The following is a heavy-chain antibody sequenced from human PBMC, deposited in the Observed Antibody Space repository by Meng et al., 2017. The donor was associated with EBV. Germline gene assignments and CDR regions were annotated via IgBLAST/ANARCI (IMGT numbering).Heavy chain of an antibody. V-gene: IGHV1-69*10. J-gene: IGHJ4*02. CDR1: GGTLSSYA. CDR2: IIPILGIA. CDR3: ARERPGGMATTPYFDY. D-gene: IGHD5-24*01. Sequence: QVQLVQVGAEVKKTGCYVQFSCQGLGGTLSSYAISWSRRAPGKGLEGMGGIIPILGIANYEQKFQGRVTIHADNSTSTAYMELSSLRSDDTAVYYCARERPGGMATTPYFDYWGQGTLVTVSS.